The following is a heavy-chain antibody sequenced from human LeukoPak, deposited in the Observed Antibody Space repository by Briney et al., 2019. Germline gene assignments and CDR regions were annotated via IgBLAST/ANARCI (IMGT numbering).Heavy chain of an antibody. D-gene: IGHD3-9*01. CDR2: IYHRGST. Sequence: SETLSLTCAVSGYSISTLANWGWIRQPPGRGLEWIGYIYHRGSTSYNPSLRSRVTVSLDKSRNQFSLNLYSVTAADTAVYYCARAPYDILTGYFLFDSWGQGTLITVSS. CDR1: GYSISTLAN. V-gene: IGHV4-38-2*01. CDR3: ARAPYDILTGYFLFDS. J-gene: IGHJ4*02.